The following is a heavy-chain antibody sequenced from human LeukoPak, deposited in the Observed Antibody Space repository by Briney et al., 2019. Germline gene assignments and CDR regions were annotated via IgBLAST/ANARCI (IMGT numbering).Heavy chain of an antibody. CDR1: GFTFSSYT. V-gene: IGHV3-21*06. CDR2: ISSSGSYI. D-gene: IGHD5-12*01. CDR3: ARPGYSGYIIGYYFDY. J-gene: IGHJ4*02. Sequence: VGSLRLSCAAFGFTFSSYTMNWVRQAPGKGLEWVSSISSSGSYIYYADSLKGRFTICRDNAKNSLYLQMNSLRAEDTAVYYCARPGYSGYIIGYYFDYWGQGTLVTVSS.